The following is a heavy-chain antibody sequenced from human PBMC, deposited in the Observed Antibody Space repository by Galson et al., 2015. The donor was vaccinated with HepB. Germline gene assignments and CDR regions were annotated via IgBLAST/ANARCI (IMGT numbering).Heavy chain of an antibody. CDR2: ISSNGYMI. CDR3: VRDNALWSWYFDT. CDR1: GFTFGAYE. V-gene: IGHV3-48*03. J-gene: IGHJ4*02. Sequence: SLRLSCAASGFTFGAYETNWVRQAPGKGLEWISYISSNGYMIYYAESVKGRFTVSRDNARDSLYLQMNSLRVVDTAVYYCVRDNALWSWYFDTWGQGILVTVSS. D-gene: IGHD3-10*01.